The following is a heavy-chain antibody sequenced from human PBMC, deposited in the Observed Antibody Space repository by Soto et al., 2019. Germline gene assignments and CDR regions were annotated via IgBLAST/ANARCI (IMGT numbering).Heavy chain of an antibody. CDR3: ASGGYSGYDTTSYGMDV. J-gene: IGHJ6*02. Sequence: AAVKVSCKASGYTFTSYGISWVRQAPGQGLEWMGWISAYNGNTNYAQKLQGRVTMTTDTSTSTAYMELRSLRSDDTAVYYCASGGYSGYDTTSYGMDVWGQGTTVTVSS. CDR2: ISAYNGNT. D-gene: IGHD5-12*01. V-gene: IGHV1-18*04. CDR1: GYTFTSYG.